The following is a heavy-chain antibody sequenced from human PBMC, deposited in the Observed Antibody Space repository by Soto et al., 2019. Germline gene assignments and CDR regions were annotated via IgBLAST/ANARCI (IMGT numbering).Heavy chain of an antibody. V-gene: IGHV3-30*04. CDR1: GFTFRTYA. Sequence: QVQLVESGGGVVQPGRSLKLSCAASGFTFRTYAMHWVRQAPGKGLEWVAVISYDGSNTYYADSVKGRFTISRDSSKNTLYLQMNSLRTEDSAVYYCARDSETSGYSYAYFDYWGQGTLVTVSS. CDR3: ARDSETSGYSYAYFDY. CDR2: ISYDGSNT. D-gene: IGHD5-18*01. J-gene: IGHJ4*02.